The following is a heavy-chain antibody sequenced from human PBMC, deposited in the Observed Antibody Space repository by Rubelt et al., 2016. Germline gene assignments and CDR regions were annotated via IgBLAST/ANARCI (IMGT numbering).Heavy chain of an antibody. CDR2: ISAYDGNT. J-gene: IGHJ6*02. D-gene: IGHD5-24*01. CDR3: ARTHGLVNYYYGMDV. V-gene: IGHV1-18*01. Sequence: SGAEVKKPGASVKVSCKVSGYTLTELSMHWVRQAPGKGLEWMGWISAYDGNTNYAQKLQGRVTMTTDTSTSTAYMELSSLRSEDTAVYYCARTHGLVNYYYGMDVWGQGTTVTVSS. CDR1: GYTLTELS.